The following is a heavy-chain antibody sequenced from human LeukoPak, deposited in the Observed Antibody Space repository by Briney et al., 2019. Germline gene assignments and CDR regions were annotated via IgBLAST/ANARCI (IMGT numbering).Heavy chain of an antibody. D-gene: IGHD5-24*01. V-gene: IGHV3-33*01. J-gene: IGHJ4*02. CDR1: GFTFSSHG. CDR2: IWYDGSHR. CDR3: VRDNAAADGALDY. Sequence: QPGRSLRLSCVASGFTFSSHGMHWVRKAPGKGLEWVAVIWYDGSHRYYPVSVKGRFTISRDNSKNTLFLQMDTLRVDDTAVYYCVRDNAAADGALDYWGQGSLVTVSS.